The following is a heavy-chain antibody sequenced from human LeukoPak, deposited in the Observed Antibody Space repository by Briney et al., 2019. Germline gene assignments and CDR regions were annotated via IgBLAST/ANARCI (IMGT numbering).Heavy chain of an antibody. CDR3: AKGSRGSPYTSSDY. CDR1: GFTFSSYS. CDR2: ISGSGGIT. V-gene: IGHV3-23*01. D-gene: IGHD1-26*01. J-gene: IGHJ4*02. Sequence: GGSLRLSCAASGFTFSSYSMNWVRQAPGKGLEWVSSISGSGGITYYADSVKGRFTISRDNSKNTLYLQMNSLGAEDTAVYYCAKGSRGSPYTSSDYWGQGTLVTVSS.